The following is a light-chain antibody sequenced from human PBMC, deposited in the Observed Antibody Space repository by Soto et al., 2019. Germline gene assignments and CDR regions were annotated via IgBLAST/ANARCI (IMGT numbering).Light chain of an antibody. V-gene: IGKV3-15*01. CDR2: GAS. J-gene: IGKJ1*01. CDR3: QQYNNWPTGT. CDR1: QSVSSN. Sequence: EIVLAPSPGTLSLSPGERAPLSCRASQSVSSNLAWYQQKPGQAPRLLIYGASTRATGIPARFSGSGSGTEFTLTISSLQSEDFAVYYCQQYNNWPTGTFGQGTKVDIK.